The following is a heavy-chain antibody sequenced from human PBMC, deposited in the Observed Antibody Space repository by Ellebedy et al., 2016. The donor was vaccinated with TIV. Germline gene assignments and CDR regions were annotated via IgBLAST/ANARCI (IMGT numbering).Heavy chain of an antibody. Sequence: PGGSLRLSCAASGFTVSGNYMSWVRQAPGKGLEWVSVIYSDGSTFYADSVKGRLAISRDSSKNTLYLQMSSLGAEDTAVYYCARGITVADSRGYFYYYGLDVWGQGTTVTVFS. D-gene: IGHD6-19*01. CDR3: ARGITVADSRGYFYYYGLDV. CDR1: GFTVSGNY. CDR2: IYSDGST. J-gene: IGHJ6*02. V-gene: IGHV3-66*01.